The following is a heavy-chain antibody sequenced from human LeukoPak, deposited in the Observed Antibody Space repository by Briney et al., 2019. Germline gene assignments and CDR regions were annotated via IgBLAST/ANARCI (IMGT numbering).Heavy chain of an antibody. Sequence: PSETLSLTCAVYGGSFSGYYWSWIRQPPGKGLEWIGEINHSGSTNYNPSLKSRVTISVDTSKNQFSLKLSSVTAADTAVYYCAGQVGYYVQHWGQGTLVTVSS. D-gene: IGHD2-15*01. CDR1: GGSFSGYY. CDR2: INHSGST. J-gene: IGHJ1*01. CDR3: AGQVGYYVQH. V-gene: IGHV4-34*01.